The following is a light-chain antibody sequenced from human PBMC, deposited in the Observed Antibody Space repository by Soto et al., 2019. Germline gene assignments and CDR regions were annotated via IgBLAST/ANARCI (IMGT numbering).Light chain of an antibody. Sequence: EILLTQSPSTLSLSPGERATLSCGASQSVSSSYLAWYQQKPGHAPSLLIYGASSRATGIPDRLSGSGSGTDFTLTISRLEPEDFPVYYCQLYANSPPFGQGTRLEIK. V-gene: IGKV3-20*01. CDR3: QLYANSPP. J-gene: IGKJ5*01. CDR2: GAS. CDR1: QSVSSSY.